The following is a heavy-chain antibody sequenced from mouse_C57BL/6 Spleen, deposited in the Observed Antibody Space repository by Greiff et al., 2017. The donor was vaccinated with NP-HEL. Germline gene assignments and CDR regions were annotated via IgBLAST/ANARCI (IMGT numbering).Heavy chain of an antibody. CDR3: TRDDGYYGGDYSAMDY. J-gene: IGHJ4*01. D-gene: IGHD2-3*01. CDR1: GFTFSSYA. Sequence: EVQLVESGEGLVKPGGSLKLSCAASGFTFSSYAMSWVRQTPEKRLEWVAYISSGGDYFYYADTVKGRFTISRDNARNTWYLQMSSLKSEDTAMYYCTRDDGYYGGDYSAMDYRGQGTSVTVAA. CDR2: ISSGGDYF. V-gene: IGHV5-9-1*02.